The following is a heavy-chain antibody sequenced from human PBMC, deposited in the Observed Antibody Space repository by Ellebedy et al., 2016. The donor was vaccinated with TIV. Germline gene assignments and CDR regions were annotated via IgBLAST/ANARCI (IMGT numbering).Heavy chain of an antibody. J-gene: IGHJ3*02. CDR3: ARAGLDYDFWSGLIGI. Sequence: ASVKVSCKASGYTFTGYYMHWVRQAPGQGLEWVGVINPSGGTTSYSQKFQGRVTMTRDMSTTTVYMELSSLTSDDTAVYYCARAGLDYDFWSGLIGIWGQGTMVTVSS. D-gene: IGHD3-3*01. CDR2: INPSGGTT. CDR1: GYTFTGYY. V-gene: IGHV1-46*01.